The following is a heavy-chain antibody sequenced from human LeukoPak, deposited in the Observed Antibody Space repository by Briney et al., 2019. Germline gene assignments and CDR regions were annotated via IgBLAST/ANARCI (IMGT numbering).Heavy chain of an antibody. V-gene: IGHV3-23*01. CDR1: GFIFSIYA. CDR2: ITSRDGTT. J-gene: IGHJ5*02. CDR3: VRDRPNYYDSSGHYYRRNGDH. Sequence: AGGSLRLSCAASGFIFSIYAMSWVRQTPGKGLEWVSSITSRDGTTYYTDSVKGRFTISRDNSENTLYLQMNSLRAEDTAIYYCVRDRPNYYDSSGHYYRRNGDHWGQGTLVTVSS. D-gene: IGHD3-22*01.